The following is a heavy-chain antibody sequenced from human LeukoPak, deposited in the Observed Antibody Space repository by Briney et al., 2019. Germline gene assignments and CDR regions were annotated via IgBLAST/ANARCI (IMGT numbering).Heavy chain of an antibody. CDR3: ARDLHSSGGSCYSGLHY. D-gene: IGHD2-15*01. V-gene: IGHV3-30*04. CDR2: ISYDGSYK. Sequence: PGGSLRLSCAASGFTFSNFAMHWVRQAPGKGLEWVSVISYDGSYKYYADSVKGRFTISRDNSKNTLYLQMNSLRPEDTAVYYCARDLHSSGGSCYSGLHYWGQGTLVTVSS. J-gene: IGHJ4*02. CDR1: GFTFSNFA.